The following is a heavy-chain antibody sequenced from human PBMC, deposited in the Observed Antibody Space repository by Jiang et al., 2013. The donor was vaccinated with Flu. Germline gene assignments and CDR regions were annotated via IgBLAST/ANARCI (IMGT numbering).Heavy chain of an antibody. D-gene: IGHD3-3*01. Sequence: LESGGGLVQPGGSLRLSCAASGFTFSSYAMSWVRQAPGKGLEWVSAISGSGGSTYYADSVKGRFTISRDNSKNTLYPQMNSLRAEDTAVYYCAKGPATIFGVVIAFRYWGQGTLVTVSS. CDR3: AKGPATIFGVVIAFRY. CDR2: ISGSGGST. V-gene: IGHV3-23*01. CDR1: GFTFSSYA. J-gene: IGHJ4*02.